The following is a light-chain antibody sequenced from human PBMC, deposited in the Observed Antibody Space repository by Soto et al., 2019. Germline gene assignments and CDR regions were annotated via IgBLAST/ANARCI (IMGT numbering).Light chain of an antibody. CDR3: QQTYDTLFT. V-gene: IGKV1-39*01. CDR2: AAS. J-gene: IGKJ3*01. Sequence: DIQMTQSPSSLSASVGDRVTITCRSSQSISTYLNWYQKKPGKAPELLIYAASSLEGGVPSRFSGSGSGTDFTLTISSLQPEDFATYYCQQTYDTLFTFGPGTEVDIK. CDR1: QSISTY.